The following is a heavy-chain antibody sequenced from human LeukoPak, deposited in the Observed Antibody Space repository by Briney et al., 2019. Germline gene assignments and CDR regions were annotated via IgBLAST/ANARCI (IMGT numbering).Heavy chain of an antibody. CDR2: VDHTGST. J-gene: IGHJ6*03. D-gene: IGHD4-11*01. CDR3: ARGRVSSSTWYSTYYYFFYMDF. V-gene: IGHV4-59*01. Sequence: SETLSHTCTVSGGSISSYYWSWIRQPPGKGLEWIGYVDHTGSTKFNPSLNGRVSISRDTSNNFFSLRLRSVTAADTAVYFCARGRVSSSTWYSTYYYFFYMDFWGKGTTVTVSS. CDR1: GGSISSYY.